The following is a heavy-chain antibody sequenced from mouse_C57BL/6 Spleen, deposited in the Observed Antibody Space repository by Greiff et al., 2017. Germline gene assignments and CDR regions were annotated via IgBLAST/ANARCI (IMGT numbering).Heavy chain of an antibody. CDR2: ISYSGST. J-gene: IGHJ1*03. Sequence: EVQLQQSGPGMVKPSQSLSLTCTVTGYSITSGYDWHWIRHFPGNKLEWMGYISYSGSTNYNPSLKSRISITHDTSKNHFFLKLNSVTTEDTATYYCARMGDDYDWYFDVWGTGTTVTVSS. V-gene: IGHV3-1*01. D-gene: IGHD2-4*01. CDR3: ARMGDDYDWYFDV. CDR1: GYSITSGYD.